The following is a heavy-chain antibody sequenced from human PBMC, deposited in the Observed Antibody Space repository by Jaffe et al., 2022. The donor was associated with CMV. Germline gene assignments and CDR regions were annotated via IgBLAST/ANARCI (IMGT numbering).Heavy chain of an antibody. J-gene: IGHJ6*03. D-gene: IGHD6-19*01. CDR3: ATVAVAGSHRYYYYYMDV. V-gene: IGHV1-24*01. CDR1: GYTLTELS. Sequence: QVQLVQSGAEVKKPGASVKVSCKVSGYTLTELSMHWVRQAPGKGLEWMGGFDPEDGETIYAQKFQGRVTMTEDTSTDTAYMELSSLRSEDTAVYYCATVAVAGSHRYYYYYMDVWGKGTTVTVSS. CDR2: FDPEDGET.